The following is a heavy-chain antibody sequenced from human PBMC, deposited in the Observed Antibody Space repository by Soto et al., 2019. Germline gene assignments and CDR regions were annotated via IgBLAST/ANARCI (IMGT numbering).Heavy chain of an antibody. D-gene: IGHD3-9*01. V-gene: IGHV5-51*01. J-gene: IGHJ6*02. CDR1: GYSFSIYW. CDR2: IYPDDSDT. CDR3: ARNSLTGYYNYYYSMDV. Sequence: PGESLKISCKSSGYSFSIYWIAWVRLMPGKGLEWMGSIYPDDSDTKYSPSFQGQVTISADKSISAAYLQRSSLKASDTAIYYCARNSLTGYYNYYYSMDVWGQGTTVTVSS.